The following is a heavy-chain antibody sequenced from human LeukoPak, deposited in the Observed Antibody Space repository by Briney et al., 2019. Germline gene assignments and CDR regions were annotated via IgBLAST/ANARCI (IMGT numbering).Heavy chain of an antibody. CDR3: ASKDYVWELGY. Sequence: GGSLRLSCAASGFTFSSYWMSWVRQAPGKGLEWVANIKQDGSEKYYVDSVKGRFTISRDNAKNSLYLQMNSLRAEDTAVYYCASKDYVWELGYWGQGTLVTVSS. D-gene: IGHD3-16*01. J-gene: IGHJ4*02. V-gene: IGHV3-7*01. CDR2: IKQDGSEK. CDR1: GFTFSSYW.